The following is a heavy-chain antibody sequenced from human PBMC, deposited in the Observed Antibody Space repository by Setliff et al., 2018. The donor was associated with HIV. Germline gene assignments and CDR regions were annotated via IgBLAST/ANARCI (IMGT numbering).Heavy chain of an antibody. Sequence: ASVKVSCKASGYTFTNYYIHWVRQAPGQGLEWMGWISAYNGNTNYARKLQARVTMTTNTSTSTAYMYLRSLTSDDTAIYYCAATGSGGYVHWGQGTLVTV. CDR2: ISAYNGNT. D-gene: IGHD5-12*01. V-gene: IGHV1-18*04. CDR1: GYTFTNYY. J-gene: IGHJ4*02. CDR3: AATGSGGYVH.